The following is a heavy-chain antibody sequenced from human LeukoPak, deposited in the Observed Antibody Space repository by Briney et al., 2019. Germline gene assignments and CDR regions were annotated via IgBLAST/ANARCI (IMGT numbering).Heavy chain of an antibody. CDR1: GGSFSGYY. V-gene: IGHV4-34*01. CDR2: LNDSGST. CDR3: ARGRRGYSYGDRYGVDY. D-gene: IGHD5-18*01. J-gene: IGHJ4*02. Sequence: SETLSLTCAVYGGSFSGYYWSWIRQPPGKGLEWIGELNDSGSTNYNTSLKSRVTLSVDTSKNQISLKMSYVTAGDPAVYYCARGRRGYSYGDRYGVDYWGAGNLVTVSS.